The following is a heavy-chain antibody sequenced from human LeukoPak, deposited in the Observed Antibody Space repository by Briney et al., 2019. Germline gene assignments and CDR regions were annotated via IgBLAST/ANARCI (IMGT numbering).Heavy chain of an antibody. V-gene: IGHV3-48*03. CDR1: GFTISNYE. CDR3: VRDKSGCCFDY. CDR2: IHNSGSTI. J-gene: IGHJ4*02. D-gene: IGHD1-26*01. Sequence: GGSLRLSCAASGFTISNYEMNWVRQAPGKGLEWISYIHNSGSTIYYADSVKGRFTISRDNAKNSLYLQMNSLRAEDTAVYYCVRDKSGCCFDYWGQGTLVTVSS.